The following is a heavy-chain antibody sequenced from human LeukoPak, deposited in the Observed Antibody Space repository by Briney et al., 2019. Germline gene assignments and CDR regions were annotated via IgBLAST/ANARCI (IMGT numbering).Heavy chain of an antibody. J-gene: IGHJ4*02. V-gene: IGHV4-59*01. CDR2: NYYSGST. CDR3: ARSSTRMYSSSPMDY. Sequence: SETLSLTCTVSGGSIRSYYWSWIRQPPGKGLEWIGYNYYSGSTNYNPSLKSRVTISVDTSKNQFSLKLSSVTAADTAVYYCARSSTRMYSSSPMDYWGQGTLVTVSS. CDR1: GGSIRSYY. D-gene: IGHD6-6*01.